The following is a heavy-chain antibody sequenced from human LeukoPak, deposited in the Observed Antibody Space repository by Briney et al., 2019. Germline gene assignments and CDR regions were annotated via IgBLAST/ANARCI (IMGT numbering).Heavy chain of an antibody. CDR2: IYYSGST. J-gene: IGHJ4*02. D-gene: IGHD4-23*01. V-gene: IGHV4-59*01. CDR3: ARRLYGGNFDN. CDR1: GGSISSYY. Sequence: SETLSLTCTVSGGSISSYYWSWIRQPPGKGLECIGYIYYSGSTSYSPSLKSRVTISVDTSKNQFSLNLSSVAAADTAVYYCARRLYGGNFDNWGQGTLVTVSS.